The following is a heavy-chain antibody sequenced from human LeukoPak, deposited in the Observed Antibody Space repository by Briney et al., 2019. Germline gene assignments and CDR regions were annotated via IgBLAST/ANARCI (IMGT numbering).Heavy chain of an antibody. CDR1: GFTFIMHS. CDR2: TTPSGTT. V-gene: IGHV3-69-1*01. Sequence: PGGSLRLSCAASGFTFIMHSINWVRQDPGKGLEWVSYTTPSGTTYYADSVKGRFSVSRDNGENSVYLLMNNLRAEDTAVYHCASVRGGYWGQGTLVAVTS. J-gene: IGHJ4*02. D-gene: IGHD3-16*01. CDR3: ASVRGGY.